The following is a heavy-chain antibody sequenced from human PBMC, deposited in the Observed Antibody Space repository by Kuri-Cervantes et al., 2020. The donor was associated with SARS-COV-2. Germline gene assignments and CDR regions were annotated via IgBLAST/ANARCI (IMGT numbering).Heavy chain of an antibody. CDR3: ARDMPFGSSWYADNCFDP. CDR1: GFTFSSYG. V-gene: IGHV3-33*01. CDR2: IWYDGSNK. D-gene: IGHD6-13*01. J-gene: IGHJ5*02. Sequence: GESLKISCAASGFTFSSYGMHWVRQAPGKGLEWVAVIWYDGSNKYYADSVKGRFTISRDNSKNTLYLQMNSLRAEDTAVYYCARDMPFGSSWYADNCFDPWGQGTLVTVSS.